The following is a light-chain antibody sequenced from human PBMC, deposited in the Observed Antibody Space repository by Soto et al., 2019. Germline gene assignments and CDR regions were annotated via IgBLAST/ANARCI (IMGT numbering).Light chain of an antibody. V-gene: IGLV2-23*01. CDR3: LMYYGGTWV. CDR1: SSDVGANKL. CDR2: EDT. J-gene: IGLJ3*02. Sequence: QSVLTQPASVSGSPGQSITISCTGTSSDVGANKLVSWYQQFPGKVPRLLIFEDTRRPTGISNRFSGSKSGDTASLTISGLRAEDEADYYCLMYYGGTWVFGGGTKVTVL.